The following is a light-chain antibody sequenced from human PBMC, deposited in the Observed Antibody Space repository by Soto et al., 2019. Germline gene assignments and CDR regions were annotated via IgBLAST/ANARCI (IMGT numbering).Light chain of an antibody. CDR3: QQYSTSRLT. J-gene: IGKJ4*01. CDR2: GAS. V-gene: IGKV3-20*01. CDR1: QSVTSSY. Sequence: EIVLTQSPGTLSLSPGERATLSCRASQSVTSSYLAWYQQKPGQAPRLLISGASSRPTAIQDRFSGSRSGTDFTLTISRLEPEDFVVYYCQQYSTSRLTFGGGTKLEIK.